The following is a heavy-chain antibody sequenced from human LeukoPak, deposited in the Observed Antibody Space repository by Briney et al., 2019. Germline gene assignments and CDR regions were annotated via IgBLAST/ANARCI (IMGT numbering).Heavy chain of an antibody. D-gene: IGHD3-10*01. CDR2: INPNTGGT. V-gene: IGHV1-2*02. Sequence: ASVKVSCKASGYTFTGYYMHWVRQAPGQGLEWMGWINPNTGGTNYAQKFQGRVTMTRDTSITTAYMELIRLTSDDTAVYYCARDSAGADYWGQGTLVTVSS. CDR1: GYTFTGYY. J-gene: IGHJ4*02. CDR3: ARDSAGADY.